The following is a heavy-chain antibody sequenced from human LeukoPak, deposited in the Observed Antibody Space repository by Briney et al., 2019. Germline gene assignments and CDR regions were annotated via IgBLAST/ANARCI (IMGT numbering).Heavy chain of an antibody. V-gene: IGHV4-4*09. Sequence: PSETLSLTCTVSGGSISSYYWSWIRQPPGKGLEWIGYIYTSGSTNYNPSLKSRVTISVDTSKNQFSLKLSSVTAADTAVYYCARGPKLGYCSSTSCYTGHFDYWGQGTLVTVSS. CDR2: IYTSGST. CDR1: GGSISSYY. D-gene: IGHD2-2*02. CDR3: ARGPKLGYCSSTSCYTGHFDY. J-gene: IGHJ4*02.